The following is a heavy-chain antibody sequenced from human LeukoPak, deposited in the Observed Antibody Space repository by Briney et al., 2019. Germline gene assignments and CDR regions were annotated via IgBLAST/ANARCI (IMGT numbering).Heavy chain of an antibody. CDR2: IWYDGSNI. D-gene: IGHD2-21*02. CDR1: GFTFSTYG. J-gene: IGHJ1*01. Sequence: GGSLRLSCAASGFTFSTYGMHWVRQAPGKGLEWLAVIWYDGSNIYYADSVKGRFAISRDNSKNTLYLLLNSLRAEDTAVYYCARVSGVVTAPEYFQHWGQGTLVTVSS. V-gene: IGHV3-33*01. CDR3: ARVSGVVTAPEYFQH.